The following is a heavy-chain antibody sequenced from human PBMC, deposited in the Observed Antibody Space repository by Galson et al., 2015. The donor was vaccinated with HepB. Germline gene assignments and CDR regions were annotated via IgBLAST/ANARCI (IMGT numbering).Heavy chain of an antibody. V-gene: IGHV3-74*01. J-gene: IGHJ4*02. CDR3: ARDYGGSYYAIDS. CDR1: GFTFSTYW. Sequence: SLRLSCAASGFTFSTYWMHWVHQAPGKGLVWVSRISSDGSSTTYADSVKGRFTISRDNAKNTLYLQMNSLRAEDTAVYSCARDYGGSYYAIDSWGQGTLVTVSS. CDR2: ISSDGSST. D-gene: IGHD1-26*01.